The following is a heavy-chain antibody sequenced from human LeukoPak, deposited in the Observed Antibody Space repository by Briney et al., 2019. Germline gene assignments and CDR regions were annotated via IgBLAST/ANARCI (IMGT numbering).Heavy chain of an antibody. Sequence: ASVKVSCKASGYTFTSYYMHWVRQAPGQGLEWMGIINPSGGSTSYAQKFQGRVTMTRDTSTSTVYMELSSLRSEDTAVYYCVRDHGSYWGMDYWGQGTLVTVSS. CDR2: INPSGGST. V-gene: IGHV1-46*01. CDR1: GYTFTSYY. CDR3: VRDHGSYWGMDY. J-gene: IGHJ4*02. D-gene: IGHD1-26*01.